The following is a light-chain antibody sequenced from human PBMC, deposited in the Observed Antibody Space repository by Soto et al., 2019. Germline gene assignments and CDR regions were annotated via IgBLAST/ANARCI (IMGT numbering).Light chain of an antibody. V-gene: IGKV3-20*01. CDR3: QQYGGTPRIT. CDR1: QSVSSSY. Sequence: EIVLTQSPCTLSFSPGERATLSCRASQSVSSSYLAWYQQQPGQAPRLIIYGASRRATGIPDRFSGSGSGTDFTLIINRLEPEDVATYYCQQYGGTPRITFGQGTRLEIK. CDR2: GAS. J-gene: IGKJ5*01.